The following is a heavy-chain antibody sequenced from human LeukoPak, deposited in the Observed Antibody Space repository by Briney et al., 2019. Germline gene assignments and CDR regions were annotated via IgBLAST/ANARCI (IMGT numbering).Heavy chain of an antibody. CDR1: GFTFSDLY. CDR2: TRNKVNSYST. V-gene: IGHV3-72*01. J-gene: IGHJ4*02. D-gene: IGHD3-16*01. Sequence: PGGSLRLSCASSGFTFSDLYMDWVRQAPGKGLEWVGRTRNKVNSYSTEYAASVKGRFTISRDDSKHSLYLQMNSLKTEDTAVYCCAAKITTSYYWGQGTLVIVSS. CDR3: AAKITTSYY.